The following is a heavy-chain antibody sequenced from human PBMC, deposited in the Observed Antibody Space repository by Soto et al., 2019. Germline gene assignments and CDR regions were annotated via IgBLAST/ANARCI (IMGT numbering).Heavy chain of an antibody. Sequence: PSETLSLTCTVSGDSISSSSHYWDWIRQPPGKGLEWIGSIYYSGSTHYNPSPKRRVIITGDSPKNQFSLKVISVTAADTALYYCARQIASSWDSFDSWGQGALVTVSS. CDR2: IYYSGST. CDR1: GDSISSSSHY. V-gene: IGHV4-39*01. CDR3: ARQIASSWDSFDS. J-gene: IGHJ4*02. D-gene: IGHD6-13*01.